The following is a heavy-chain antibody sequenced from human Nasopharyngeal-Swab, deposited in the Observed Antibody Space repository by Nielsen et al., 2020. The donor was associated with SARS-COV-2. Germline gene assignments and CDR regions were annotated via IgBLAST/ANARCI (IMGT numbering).Heavy chain of an antibody. D-gene: IGHD1-7*01. Sequence: GESLKISCVASGFTFSGYTMNWVRQAPGKGLEWISSISSTTPYIYYADSVKGRFTISRDNAKNSLYLQMNFLRVEGTAMYYCARDTGGPPNYFDPWGQGTLVTVSS. CDR2: ISSTTPYI. V-gene: IGHV3-21*01. J-gene: IGHJ5*02. CDR1: GFTFSGYT. CDR3: ARDTGGPPNYFDP.